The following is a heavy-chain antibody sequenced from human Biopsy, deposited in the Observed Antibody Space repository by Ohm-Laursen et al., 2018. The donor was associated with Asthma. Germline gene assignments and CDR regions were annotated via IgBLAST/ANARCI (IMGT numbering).Heavy chain of an antibody. V-gene: IGHV1-69*01. CDR2: IMTVFGTT. D-gene: IGHD6-19*01. CDR1: GGTFSNFA. J-gene: IGHJ6*02. CDR3: ARCQVGYSSGWSLLLKKIYYSGMDV. Sequence: SSVKVSCKAPGGTFSNFAISWVRQAPGQGLEWLGGIMTVFGTTNYAQKFQGRVTITADESTSTAYMEVTSLRSEDTAIYYCARCQVGYSSGWSLLLKKIYYSGMDVWGQGNAVTVSS.